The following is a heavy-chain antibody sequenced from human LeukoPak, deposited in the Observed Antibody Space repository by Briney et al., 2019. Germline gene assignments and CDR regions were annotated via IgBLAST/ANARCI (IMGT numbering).Heavy chain of an antibody. CDR2: INPNSGGT. J-gene: IGHJ5*02. Sequence: ASVKVSCKASGYTLTDYYMHWVRQAPGQGLEWMGWINPNSGGTNYAQKFQGRVTMTGDTSISRASMELARLRSDCTAVYYCARDRHWNDVGVGFEPWGEGTLLTVS. V-gene: IGHV1-2*02. CDR1: GYTLTDYY. D-gene: IGHD1-1*01. CDR3: ARDRHWNDVGVGFEP.